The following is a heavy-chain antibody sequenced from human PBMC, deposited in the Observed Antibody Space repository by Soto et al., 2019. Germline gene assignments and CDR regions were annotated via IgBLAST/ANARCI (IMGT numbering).Heavy chain of an antibody. D-gene: IGHD3-22*01. J-gene: IGHJ4*02. Sequence: PGGSLRLSCAASGFTFSSYAMHWDRQAPGKGLEWVAVISYDGSNKYYADSVKGRFTISGDNSKNTLYLQMNSLRAEDTAVYYCARGYGNYYDSSGYYERAPFDYWGQGTLVTVSS. CDR3: ARGYGNYYDSSGYYERAPFDY. CDR1: GFTFSSYA. V-gene: IGHV3-30-3*01. CDR2: ISYDGSNK.